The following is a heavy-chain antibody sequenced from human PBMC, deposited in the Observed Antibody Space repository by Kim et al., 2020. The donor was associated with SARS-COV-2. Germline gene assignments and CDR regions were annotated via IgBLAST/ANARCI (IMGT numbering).Heavy chain of an antibody. D-gene: IGHD1-26*01. CDR1: GFTFTNYA. CDR3: ATEPESLSGSYFDT. J-gene: IGHJ4*02. Sequence: GGSLRLSCAASGFTFTNYAMSWVRRAPGKGLEWVSAISGSGFSTFYADSVKGRFSISRDNSKNTIYLHINSLRAEDTAFYYCATEPESLSGSYFDTWGQGTLVSVSS. CDR2: ISGSGFST. V-gene: IGHV3-23*01.